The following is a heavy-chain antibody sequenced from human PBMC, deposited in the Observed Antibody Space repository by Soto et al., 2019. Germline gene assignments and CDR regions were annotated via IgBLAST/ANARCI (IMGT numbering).Heavy chain of an antibody. CDR3: ATSDLFDP. V-gene: IGHV4-34*01. J-gene: IGHJ5*02. CDR1: GGSFSGYY. CDR2: INHSGST. Sequence: QVQLQQWGAGLLKPSETLSLTCAVYGGSFSGYYWSWIRQPPGKGLEWIGEINHSGSTNYNPSLKSRVNISVDTSKNQFSLKLSSVTAADTAVYYCATSDLFDPWGQGTLVTVSS.